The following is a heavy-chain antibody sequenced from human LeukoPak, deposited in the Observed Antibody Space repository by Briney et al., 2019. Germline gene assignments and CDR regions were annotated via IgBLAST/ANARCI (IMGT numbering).Heavy chain of an antibody. CDR2: IIPIFGTA. CDR1: GGTFSSYA. Sequence: GASVKVSCKASGGTFSSYAISWVRQAPGQGLEWMGGIIPIFGTANYAQKFQGRVTITADESTSTAYMELSSLRSEDTAVYYCARDTIFGVVTILHDAFDIWGQGTMVTVPS. V-gene: IGHV1-69*13. J-gene: IGHJ3*02. CDR3: ARDTIFGVVTILHDAFDI. D-gene: IGHD3-3*01.